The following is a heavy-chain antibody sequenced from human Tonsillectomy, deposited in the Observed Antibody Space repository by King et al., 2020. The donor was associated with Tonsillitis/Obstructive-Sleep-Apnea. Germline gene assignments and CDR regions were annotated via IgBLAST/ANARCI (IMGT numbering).Heavy chain of an antibody. V-gene: IGHV3-30*04. CDR2: ISYDGSNK. CDR3: GRGIGRPWDHGMDV. Sequence: VQLVQSGGGVVQPGRSLRLSCAASGFNFSTYAMHWVRQAPGKGLEWVVVISYDGSNKYYSDSVKGRFTISSDNSKSTVYLQMNSLRPEDTALYYCGRGIGRPWDHGMDVWGQGNTVTVSS. D-gene: IGHD1-26*01. CDR1: GFNFSTYA. J-gene: IGHJ6*02.